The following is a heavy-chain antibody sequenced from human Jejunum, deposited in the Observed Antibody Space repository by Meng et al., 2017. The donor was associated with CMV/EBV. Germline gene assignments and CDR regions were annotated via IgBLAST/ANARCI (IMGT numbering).Heavy chain of an antibody. CDR2: IKQDGSQK. D-gene: IGHD2-2*01. CDR1: GFPLSKHW. J-gene: IGHJ4*02. CDR3: AREESGDMPYALNY. Sequence: SGFPLSKHWLSWVRQAPGKGLEWVANIKQDGSQKYYVDSVKGRFTISRDNAKTSLYLQMNSLTAEDTALYYCAREESGDMPYALNYWGQGTLVTVSS. V-gene: IGHV3-7*01.